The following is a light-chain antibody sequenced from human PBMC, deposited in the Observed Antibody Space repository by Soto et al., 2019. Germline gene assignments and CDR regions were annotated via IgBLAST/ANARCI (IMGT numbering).Light chain of an antibody. CDR2: GNS. J-gene: IGLJ1*01. Sequence: QSVLTQPPSVSGAPGQRVTISCSGSSSNIGTDIYDVHWYQHLPGTAPKLLIYGNSDRPSGVPDRFSASKSGTSASLAITGLQAEDEADYYCQSYDSSLSGYVFGTGTKLTVL. V-gene: IGLV1-40*01. CDR3: QSYDSSLSGYV. CDR1: SSNIGTDIYD.